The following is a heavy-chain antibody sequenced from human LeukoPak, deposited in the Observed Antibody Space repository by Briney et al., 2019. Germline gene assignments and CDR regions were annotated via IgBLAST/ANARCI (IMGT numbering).Heavy chain of an antibody. Sequence: SETLSLTCAVYGGSFSGYYWSWIHQPPGKGLEWIGEINRSGSTNYNPSLKSRVTISVDTSKNQFSLKLSSVTAADTAVYYCARGVATIAIDPWGQGTLVTVSS. CDR2: INRSGST. D-gene: IGHD5-12*01. CDR1: GGSFSGYY. J-gene: IGHJ5*02. CDR3: ARGVATIAIDP. V-gene: IGHV4-34*01.